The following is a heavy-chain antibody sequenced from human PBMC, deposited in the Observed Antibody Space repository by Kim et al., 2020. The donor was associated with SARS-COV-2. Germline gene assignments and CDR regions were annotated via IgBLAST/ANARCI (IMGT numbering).Heavy chain of an antibody. Sequence: GVSLRLSCAASGFTFSSYSMNWVRQAPGKGLEWVSSISSSSSYIYYADSVKGRFTISRDNAKNSLYLQMNSLRAEDTAVYYCARTYGSGSYFPHDAFDIWGQGTMVTVSS. CDR1: GFTFSSYS. J-gene: IGHJ3*02. CDR2: ISSSSSYI. V-gene: IGHV3-21*04. CDR3: ARTYGSGSYFPHDAFDI. D-gene: IGHD3-10*01.